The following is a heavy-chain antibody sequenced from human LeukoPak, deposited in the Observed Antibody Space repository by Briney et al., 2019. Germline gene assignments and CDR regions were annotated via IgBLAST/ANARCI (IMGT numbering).Heavy chain of an antibody. V-gene: IGHV1-69*13. D-gene: IGHD1-26*01. Sequence: SVKVSCKASGGTFSSYAISWVRQAPGQGLEWMGGIIPIFGTANYAQKFQGRVTITADESTSTAYMELSSLRSEDTAVYYCARDQVVGATLDYYYGMDVWGQGTTVTVSS. CDR3: ARDQVVGATLDYYYGMDV. J-gene: IGHJ6*02. CDR2: IIPIFGTA. CDR1: GGTFSSYA.